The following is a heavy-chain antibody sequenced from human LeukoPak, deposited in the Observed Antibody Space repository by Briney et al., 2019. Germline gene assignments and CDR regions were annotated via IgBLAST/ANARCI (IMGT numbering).Heavy chain of an antibody. D-gene: IGHD6-19*01. CDR2: IYYSGNT. CDR1: GGSISSYY. V-gene: IGHV4-59*01. J-gene: IGHJ4*02. CDR3: ARVGSGCFDY. Sequence: SETLSLTCTVSGGSISSYYWSWIRQPPGKGLEWTGYIYYSGNTNYNPSLKSRLTISIDTSKNQFSLKLRSVTAADTAVYYCARVGSGCFDYWGQGTLVTVSS.